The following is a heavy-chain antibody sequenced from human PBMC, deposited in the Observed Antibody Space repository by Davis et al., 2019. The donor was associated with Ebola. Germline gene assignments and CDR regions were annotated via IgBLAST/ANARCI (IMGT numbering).Heavy chain of an antibody. CDR3: AKDIEASIAVALYYYYGMDV. J-gene: IGHJ6*02. D-gene: IGHD6-19*01. Sequence: GESLKISCAASGFTFDDYAMHWVRQAPGKGLEWVSLISGDGGSTYYADSVKGRFTISRDNSKNSLYLQMNSLRTEDTALYYCAKDIEASIAVALYYYYGMDVWGQGTTVTVSS. CDR1: GFTFDDYA. CDR2: ISGDGGST. V-gene: IGHV3-43*02.